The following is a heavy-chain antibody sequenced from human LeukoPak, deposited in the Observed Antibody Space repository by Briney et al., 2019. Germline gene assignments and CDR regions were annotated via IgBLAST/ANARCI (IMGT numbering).Heavy chain of an antibody. D-gene: IGHD3-22*01. CDR1: GYTFTSYG. J-gene: IGHJ5*02. CDR3: ARDFRDYDSSGYYYENWFDP. Sequence: GASVKVSCKASGYTFTSYGISWVRQARGQGLEWMGWLSDYNGNTNYAQKLQARITMTTDTTTSTAYMELRSMRSDDTAVYYGARDFRDYDSSGYYYENWFDPWGQGTLVTVSS. CDR2: LSDYNGNT. V-gene: IGHV1-18*01.